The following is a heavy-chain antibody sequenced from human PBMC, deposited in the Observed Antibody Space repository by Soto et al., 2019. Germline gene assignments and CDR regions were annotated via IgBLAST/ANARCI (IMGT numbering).Heavy chain of an antibody. D-gene: IGHD3-3*01. Sequence: SETLSLTCTVSGGSISSYYWSWIRQPPGKGLEWIGYIYYSGSTNYNPSLKSRVTISVDTSKNQFSLKLSSVTAVDTAVYYCARVGDISRYYFDYWGQGTLVTVSS. CDR1: GGSISSYY. CDR3: ARVGDISRYYFDY. J-gene: IGHJ4*02. V-gene: IGHV4-59*01. CDR2: IYYSGST.